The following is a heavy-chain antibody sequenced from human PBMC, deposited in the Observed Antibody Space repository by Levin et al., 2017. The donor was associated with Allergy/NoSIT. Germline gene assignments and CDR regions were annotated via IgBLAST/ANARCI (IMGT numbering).Heavy chain of an antibody. J-gene: IGHJ4*02. V-gene: IGHV3-21*04. CDR3: AKEMTRVIPVFDY. Sequence: GGSLRLSCDVSGFILSRYNINWVRQTPGKGLEWVSSISTTSAYIYYGDSVKGRFTISRDNAKNSVYLQMNSLRVDDTAVYYCAKEMTRVIPVFDYWGQGTLVTVSS. D-gene: IGHD2-2*01. CDR2: ISTTSAYI. CDR1: GFILSRYN.